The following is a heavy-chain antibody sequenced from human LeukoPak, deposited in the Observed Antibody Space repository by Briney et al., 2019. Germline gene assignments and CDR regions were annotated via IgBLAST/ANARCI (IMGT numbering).Heavy chain of an antibody. V-gene: IGHV3-23*01. D-gene: IGHD6-19*01. CDR3: GKDGGQYSSGPEFDP. CDR1: GIVFSNTA. J-gene: IGHJ5*02. CDR2: ISGGGERT. Sequence: AGGSLRLPCAASGIVFSNTAMNWARQSPGRGLEWVSAISGGGERTFYADSVKGRFTISRDNSKNMVYLQMNSLRADDTAIYYCGKDGGQYSSGPEFDPRGQGALVTVSS.